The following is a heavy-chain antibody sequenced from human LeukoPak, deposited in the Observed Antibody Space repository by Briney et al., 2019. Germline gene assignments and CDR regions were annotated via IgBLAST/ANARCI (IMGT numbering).Heavy chain of an antibody. CDR2: IYYSGST. Sequence: SETLSLTCTVSGGSISSYYWSWIRQPPGKGLEWIGYIYYSGSTNYNPSLKSRVTISVDTSKNQFSLKLSSVTAADTAVYYCARDRGFWWNCSGGSCQSYYYYGMDVWGQGTTVTVSS. D-gene: IGHD2-15*01. CDR1: GGSISSYY. V-gene: IGHV4-59*01. J-gene: IGHJ6*02. CDR3: ARDRGFWWNCSGGSCQSYYYYGMDV.